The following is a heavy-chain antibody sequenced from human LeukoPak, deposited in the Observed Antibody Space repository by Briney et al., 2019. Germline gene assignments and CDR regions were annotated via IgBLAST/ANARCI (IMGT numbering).Heavy chain of an antibody. D-gene: IGHD3-9*01. CDR3: APRLLRYFD. V-gene: IGHV3-74*01. CDR2: INSDGSFT. CDR1: GFTFSSYW. Sequence: GGSLRLSCAASGFTFSSYWMHWVRQAPGKGLVWVSRINSDGSFTNYADSVKGRFTISRDNSKNTLYLQMNSLRAEDTAVYYCAPRLLRYFDWGQGTLVTVSS. J-gene: IGHJ4*02.